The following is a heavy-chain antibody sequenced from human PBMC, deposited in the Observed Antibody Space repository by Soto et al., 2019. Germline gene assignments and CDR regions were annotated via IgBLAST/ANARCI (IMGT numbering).Heavy chain of an antibody. J-gene: IGHJ4*02. CDR2: ISDSGSS. D-gene: IGHD3-9*01. CDR1: GGSISSGRFY. Sequence: QVQLQESGPGLVKPSQTLTLTCTVSGGSISSGRFYWSWIRQHPGKGLEWIGHISDSGSSYYNPFLESRITISVDTSNNQFSLKLSTVTAADTAVYFCARTTFYDVFTAYYSLFDYWGQGTMVTVSS. CDR3: ARTTFYDVFTAYYSLFDY. V-gene: IGHV4-31*03.